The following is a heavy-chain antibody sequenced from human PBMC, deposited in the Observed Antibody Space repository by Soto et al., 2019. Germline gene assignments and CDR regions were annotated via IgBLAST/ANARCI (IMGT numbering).Heavy chain of an antibody. V-gene: IGHV1-18*04. J-gene: IGHJ3*01. CDR1: VFTSSG. D-gene: IGHD3-3*01. CDR2: ISTHNGNT. CDR3: AREGILGLFDAYDL. Sequence: ASVKVSGKASVFTSSGISWVRQAPGQRLEWMGWISTHNGNTIYAQKFQGRVIMTMDTSTTTVYMELRSLRPDDTAVYLCAREGILGLFDAYDLWGQGTMVTV.